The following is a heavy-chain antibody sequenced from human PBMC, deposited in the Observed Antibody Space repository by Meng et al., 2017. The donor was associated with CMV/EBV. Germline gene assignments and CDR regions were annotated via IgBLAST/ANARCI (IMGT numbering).Heavy chain of an antibody. J-gene: IGHJ5*02. Sequence: GSFTSGCSPLHWLRPRPGHDLTWFGYIYYTGGTYSNPSLKSRVSMSVASAKRPFFLRLNFMPPADPAVYYCARGIAVEPIIPNWFDPWGPGTLVTVSS. CDR2: IYYTGGT. V-gene: IGHV4-31*02. CDR1: GSFTSGCSP. D-gene: IGHD2-21*01. CDR3: ARGIAVEPIIPNWFDP.